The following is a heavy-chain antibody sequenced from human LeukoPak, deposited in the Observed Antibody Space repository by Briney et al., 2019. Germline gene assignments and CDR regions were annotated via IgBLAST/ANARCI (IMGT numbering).Heavy chain of an antibody. CDR2: IYSGGST. CDR1: GFTVDDNY. CDR3: AREDRDGYNRIDY. Sequence: GGSLRLSCAAPGFTVDDNYMSWVRQAPGKGLEWVSVIYSGGSTYYADSVKGRFTISRDNAKNSLYLQMNSLRAEDTAVYYCAREDRDGYNRIDYWGQGTLVTVSS. V-gene: IGHV3-53*01. J-gene: IGHJ4*02. D-gene: IGHD5-24*01.